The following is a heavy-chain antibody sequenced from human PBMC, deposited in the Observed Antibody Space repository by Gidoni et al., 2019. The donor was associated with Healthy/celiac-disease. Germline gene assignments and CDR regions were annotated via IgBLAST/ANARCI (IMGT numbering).Heavy chain of an antibody. V-gene: IGHV3-23*01. Sequence: EVQLLESGGGLVQPGGSLRLSCAASGFTFRSYAMRWVRQAPGKGREWVSSISDSGGSTYYADSVKGRFTISRDNSKSTLYLQMNSLRAEDTAVYYCAKATGTTFYYYMDVWGKGTTVTVSS. CDR2: ISDSGGST. CDR1: GFTFRSYA. D-gene: IGHD1-7*01. CDR3: AKATGTTFYYYMDV. J-gene: IGHJ6*03.